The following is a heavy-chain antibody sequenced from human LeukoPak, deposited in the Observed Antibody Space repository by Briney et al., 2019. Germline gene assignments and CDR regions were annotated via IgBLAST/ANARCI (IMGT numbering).Heavy chain of an antibody. CDR1: GGSFSGYY. CDR2: INHSGST. V-gene: IGHV4-34*01. D-gene: IGHD4-17*01. J-gene: IGHJ2*01. CDR3: VLSLNGDYQSGYFDL. Sequence: SETLSLTCAVYGGSFSGYYWSWIRQPPGKGLEWIGEINHSGSTNYNPSLKSRVTISVDTSKNQFSLKLSSVTAADTAVYYCVLSLNGDYQSGYFDLWGRGTLVTVSS.